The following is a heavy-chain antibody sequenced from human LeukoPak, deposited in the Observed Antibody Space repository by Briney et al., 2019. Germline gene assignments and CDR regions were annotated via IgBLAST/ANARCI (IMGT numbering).Heavy chain of an antibody. CDR1: GGTFSSYA. V-gene: IGHV1-69*05. CDR3: ARTPRTSSSSLPGLYYYYYYMDV. CDR2: IIPIFGTA. J-gene: IGHJ6*03. D-gene: IGHD6-6*01. Sequence: VASVKVSCKASGGTFSSYAISWVRQAPGQGLEWMGRIIPIFGTANYAQKFQGRVTITTDESTSTAYMELSSLRSEDTAVYYCARTPRTSSSSLPGLYYYYYYMDVWGKGTTVTVSS.